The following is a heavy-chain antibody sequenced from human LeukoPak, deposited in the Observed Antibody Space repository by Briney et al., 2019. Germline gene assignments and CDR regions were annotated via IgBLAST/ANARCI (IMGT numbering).Heavy chain of an antibody. D-gene: IGHD2-15*01. Sequence: PSETLSLTCALSRVSISNGDSYWTWVRQPPGKGLGWIGYIYNGGSTYYNPSVKSRLRMSVDTSKNQFSLKLSSVTAADTAVYYCARGRDMSPILDYWGQGTLVTVXS. V-gene: IGHV4-30-4*08. CDR2: IYNGGST. CDR3: ARGRDMSPILDY. J-gene: IGHJ4*02. CDR1: RVSISNGDSY.